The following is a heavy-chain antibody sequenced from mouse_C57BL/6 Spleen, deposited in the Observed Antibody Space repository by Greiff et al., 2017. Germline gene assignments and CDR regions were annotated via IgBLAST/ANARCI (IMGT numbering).Heavy chain of an antibody. J-gene: IGHJ2*01. CDR2: IYPGDGDT. CDR1: GYAFSSSW. D-gene: IGHD1-1*01. Sequence: QVQLKQSGPELVKPGASVKISCKASGYAFSSSWMNWVKQRPGKGLEWIGRIYPGDGDTNYNGKFKGKATLTADKSSSTAYMQLSSLTSEDSAVYICARPLYDYFDYWGQGTTLTVSS. V-gene: IGHV1-82*01. CDR3: ARPLYDYFDY.